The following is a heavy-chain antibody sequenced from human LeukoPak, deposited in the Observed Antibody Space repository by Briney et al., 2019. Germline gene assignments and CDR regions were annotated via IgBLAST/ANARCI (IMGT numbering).Heavy chain of an antibody. J-gene: IGHJ5*02. CDR2: IIPIFGTA. CDR3: ARVDYYESPNWFDP. Sequence: EASVKVSCKASGGTFSSYAISWVRQAPGQGPEWMGGIIPIFGTANYAQKFQGRVTITADESTSTAYMELSSLRSEDTAVYYCARVDYYESPNWFDPWGQGTLVTVSS. V-gene: IGHV1-69*13. CDR1: GGTFSSYA. D-gene: IGHD3-22*01.